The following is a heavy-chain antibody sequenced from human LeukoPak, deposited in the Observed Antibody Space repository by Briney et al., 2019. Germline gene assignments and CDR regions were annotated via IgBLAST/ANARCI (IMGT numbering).Heavy chain of an antibody. CDR1: GFTFSDAW. CDR2: IKRDIDGGTT. Sequence: PGGSLRLSCAASGFTFSDAWMSWVRQAAGKGLEWVGRIKRDIDGGTTDYAAPVKGRFTISRDDSKNTLYLQMNSLRVEDTAVYHCAKNYLRDSDFWGQGTLVTVSS. V-gene: IGHV3-15*01. CDR3: AKNYLRDSDF. J-gene: IGHJ4*02. D-gene: IGHD3-10*02.